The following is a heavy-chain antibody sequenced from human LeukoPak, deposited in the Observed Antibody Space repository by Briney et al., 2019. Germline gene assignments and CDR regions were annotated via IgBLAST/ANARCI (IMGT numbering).Heavy chain of an antibody. V-gene: IGHV3-23*01. J-gene: IGHJ4*02. CDR3: AKFLRQSITMVRGGIFGFDY. CDR1: GFTFSSYA. Sequence: GGSLRLSCAASGFTFSSYAMSWVRQAPGKGLEWVSAISGSGGSTYYADSVKGRFTISRDNPKNTLYLQMNSLRAEDTAVYYCAKFLRQSITMVRGGIFGFDYWGQGTLVTVSS. CDR2: ISGSGGST. D-gene: IGHD3-10*01.